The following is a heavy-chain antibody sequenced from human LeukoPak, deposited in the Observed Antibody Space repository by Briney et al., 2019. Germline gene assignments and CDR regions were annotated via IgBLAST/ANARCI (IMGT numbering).Heavy chain of an antibody. Sequence: GGSLRLSCAASGFTFSSYEMNWVRQAPGKGLEWVSYISSSGSTIYYADSVKGRFTISRDNAKNSLYLQMNSLRAEDTAVYYCARETYYYDSSGPFFDYWGQGTLVTVSS. CDR2: ISSSGSTI. V-gene: IGHV3-48*03. D-gene: IGHD3-22*01. CDR1: GFTFSSYE. CDR3: ARETYYYDSSGPFFDY. J-gene: IGHJ4*02.